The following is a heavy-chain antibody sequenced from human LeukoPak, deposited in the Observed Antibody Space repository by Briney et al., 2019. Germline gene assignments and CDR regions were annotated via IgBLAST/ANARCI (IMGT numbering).Heavy chain of an antibody. CDR2: IYYSGST. V-gene: IGHV4-59*12. J-gene: IGHJ6*02. Sequence: SETLSLTCTVSGGSISSYYWSWIRQPPGKGLEWIGYIYYSGSTYYNPSLKSRVTISVDTSKNQFSLKLSSVTAADTAVYYCARELVYYGMDVWGQGTTVTVSS. CDR3: ARELVYYGMDV. CDR1: GGSISSYY.